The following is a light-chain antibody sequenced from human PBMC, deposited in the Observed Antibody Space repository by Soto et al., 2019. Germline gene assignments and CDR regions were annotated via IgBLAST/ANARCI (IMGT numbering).Light chain of an antibody. J-gene: IGKJ4*01. Sequence: DIQMTQSPSSLSASVGDRVTITCQASQDISNYLNWYQQKPGKAPKLLIYDASNLETGVPSRFSGSGSATDFTFTISSLQPEDIATNYCQQYDNLPPGTFGGGTKVEIK. CDR1: QDISNY. V-gene: IGKV1-33*01. CDR3: QQYDNLPPGT. CDR2: DAS.